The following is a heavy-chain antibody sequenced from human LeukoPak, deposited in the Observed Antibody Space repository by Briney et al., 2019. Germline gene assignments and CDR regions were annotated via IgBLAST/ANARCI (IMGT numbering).Heavy chain of an antibody. J-gene: IGHJ3*02. CDR2: IFGSGGSP. CDR1: GFTFGSHA. CDR3: AKDRTSTVITDVFDI. D-gene: IGHD2/OR15-2a*01. V-gene: IGHV3-23*01. Sequence: GGSLRLSCEASGFTFGSHAMYWVRQAPGKGLEWVAGIFGSGGSPHYADSVKGRFTISRDNSKNTLYLQMNSLRAEDTAVYYCAKDRTSTVITDVFDIWGQGTMVTVSS.